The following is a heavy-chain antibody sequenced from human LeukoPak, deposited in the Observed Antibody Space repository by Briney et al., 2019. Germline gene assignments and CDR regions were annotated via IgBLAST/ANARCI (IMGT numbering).Heavy chain of an antibody. V-gene: IGHV3-15*01. CDR1: GFTFSNAW. CDR2: IKSKIDGGTT. Sequence: GGPLRLSCAASGFTFSNAWMSWVRQAPGKGLEWVGRIKSKIDGGTTDYAAPVKGRFSISRDDSKNTLYLQMNSLKSEDTAVYYCTTELDIRPNHYWGQGTLVTVSS. D-gene: IGHD3-22*01. J-gene: IGHJ4*02. CDR3: TTELDIRPNHY.